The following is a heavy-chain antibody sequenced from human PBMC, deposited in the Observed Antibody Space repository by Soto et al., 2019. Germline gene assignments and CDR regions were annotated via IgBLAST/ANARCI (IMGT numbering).Heavy chain of an antibody. CDR1: GYTFTSYD. CDR3: ARERTGTTSMDV. V-gene: IGHV1-8*01. J-gene: IGHJ6*02. Sequence: QVQLVQSGAEVKKPGASVKVSCKASGYTFTSYDINWVRQATGLGLEWMGWMNPNSGNTGYAQKFRGRVTMTRNTSISTAYMELSSLRSEDTAVYYCARERTGTTSMDVWGQGTTVTVSS. D-gene: IGHD1-1*01. CDR2: MNPNSGNT.